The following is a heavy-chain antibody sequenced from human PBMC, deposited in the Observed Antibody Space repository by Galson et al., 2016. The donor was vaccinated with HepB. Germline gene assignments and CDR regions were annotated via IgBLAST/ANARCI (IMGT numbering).Heavy chain of an antibody. V-gene: IGHV3-43*01. J-gene: IGHJ4*02. CDR2: INRRGQI. CDR1: GFNFDRFT. Sequence: SLRLSCAASGFNFDRFTMHWVRQRPGRGLEWVSFINRRGQINYEDAAKGRFTISRDNGKNSLSLDMNRLTNEDTAFYYCAKEADYSFPHFDSWGQGTLVTVSS. D-gene: IGHD4-11*01. CDR3: AKEADYSFPHFDS.